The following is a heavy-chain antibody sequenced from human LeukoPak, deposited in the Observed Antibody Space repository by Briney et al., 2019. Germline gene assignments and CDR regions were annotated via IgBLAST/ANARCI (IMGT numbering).Heavy chain of an antibody. CDR2: IKSDGSYT. CDR3: ATGGSGYVSY. CDR1: GFTFSSYW. V-gene: IGHV3-74*01. J-gene: IGHJ4*02. D-gene: IGHD5-12*01. Sequence: PGVSLRLSCAASGFTFSSYWMHWVRQAPGKGLVWVSRIKSDGSYTTYADSVKGRFTISRDNAKITLYLHMNSLRAEDTAVYYCATGGSGYVSYWGQGTLVTVSA.